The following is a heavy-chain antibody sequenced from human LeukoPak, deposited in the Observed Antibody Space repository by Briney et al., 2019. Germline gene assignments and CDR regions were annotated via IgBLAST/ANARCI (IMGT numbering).Heavy chain of an antibody. V-gene: IGHV4-59*01. Sequence: SETLSLTCTVSSGSISSYYWSWIRQPPGKGLEWIGYIYYSGSTNYNPSLKSRVTISVDTSKNQFSLKLSSVTAADTAVYYCAGILDDYRLYYYDRNAFDIWGQGTMVTVSS. D-gene: IGHD3-22*01. CDR2: IYYSGST. CDR3: AGILDDYRLYYYDRNAFDI. CDR1: SGSISSYY. J-gene: IGHJ3*02.